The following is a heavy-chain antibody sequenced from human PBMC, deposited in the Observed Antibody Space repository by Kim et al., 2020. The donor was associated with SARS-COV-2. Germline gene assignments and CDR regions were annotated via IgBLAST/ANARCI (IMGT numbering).Heavy chain of an antibody. V-gene: IGHV4-34*01. CDR2: INHSGST. CDR1: GGSFSGYY. D-gene: IGHD6-13*01. CDR3: ARGYSSSSHAFDI. Sequence: SETLSLTCAVYGGSFSGYYWSWIRQPPGKGLEWIGEINHSGSTNYNPSLKSRVTISVDTSKNQFSLKLSSVTAADTAVYYCARGYSSSSHAFDIWGQGTMVTVSS. J-gene: IGHJ3*02.